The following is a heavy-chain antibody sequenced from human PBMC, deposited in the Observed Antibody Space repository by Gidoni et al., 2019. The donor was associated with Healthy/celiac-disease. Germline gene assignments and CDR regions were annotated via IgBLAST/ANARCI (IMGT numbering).Heavy chain of an antibody. J-gene: IGHJ6*02. CDR1: GASVSSNSAA. CDR2: TSYRSKWYN. Sequence: QAQLQQSGPGLVKPSQTLSLTCAIPGASVSSNSAAWNWTRQSPSRGLEWLGRTSYRSKWYNDYAVSVKSRITINPDTSKNQFSLQLNSVTPEDTAVYYCARLGYVEMATIRGDYYYYYGMDVWGQGTTVTVSS. D-gene: IGHD5-12*01. V-gene: IGHV6-1*01. CDR3: ARLGYVEMATIRGDYYYYYGMDV.